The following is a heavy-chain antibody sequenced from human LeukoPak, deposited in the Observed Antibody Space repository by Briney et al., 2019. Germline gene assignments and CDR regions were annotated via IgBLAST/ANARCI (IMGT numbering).Heavy chain of an antibody. V-gene: IGHV4-4*07. CDR3: ARAPDLPISAAGGLAP. D-gene: IGHD6-25*01. J-gene: IGHJ5*02. Sequence: SETLSLTCSVSGGSFSPYYWSWIRQSAGKGLEWIGRIYTSGSTNYNPSLKSRVTMSVDTSQNQFSLKLNSVTAADTAVYYCARAPDLPISAAGGLAPWGQETLATVPS. CDR2: IYTSGST. CDR1: GGSFSPYY.